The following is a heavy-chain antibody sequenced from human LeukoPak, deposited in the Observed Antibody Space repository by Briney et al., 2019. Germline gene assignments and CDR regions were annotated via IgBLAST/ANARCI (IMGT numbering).Heavy chain of an antibody. Sequence: PGGSLRLSCAASGFTFSSYAMHWVRQAPGKGLEWVAVISYDGSNKYYADSVKGRFTISRDNSKNTLYLQMNSLRAEDTAVYYCARVNWSGGSCWVDYYYYGMDVWGQGTTVTVSS. CDR1: GFTFSSYA. CDR2: ISYDGSNK. CDR3: ARVNWSGGSCWVDYYYYGMDV. J-gene: IGHJ6*02. D-gene: IGHD2-15*01. V-gene: IGHV3-30-3*01.